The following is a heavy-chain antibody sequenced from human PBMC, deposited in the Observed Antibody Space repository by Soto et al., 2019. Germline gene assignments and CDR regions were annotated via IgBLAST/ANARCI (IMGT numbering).Heavy chain of an antibody. CDR2: NYYSGIT. CDR1: GGSISSGGYY. V-gene: IGHV4-31*03. J-gene: IGHJ6*02. CDR3: ARGSSIAGLYYGMDV. D-gene: IGHD6-6*01. Sequence: QVQLQESGPGLVKPSQTLSLTCTVSGGSISSGGYYWTWIRQHPGKGLEWIGYNYYSGITYYNPSLKSRVTISVDSSEXQFSLKLSSVTAADTAVYYCARGSSIAGLYYGMDVWGQGTTVTVSS.